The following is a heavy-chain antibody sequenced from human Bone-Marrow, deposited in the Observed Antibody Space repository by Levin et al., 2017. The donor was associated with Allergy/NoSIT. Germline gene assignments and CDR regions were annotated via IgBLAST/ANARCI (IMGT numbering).Heavy chain of an antibody. D-gene: IGHD6-6*01. Sequence: GESLKISCAASGFTFSSYWMSWVRQAPGKGLEWVANIKQDGSEKYYVDSVKGRFTISRDNAKNSLYLQMNSLRAEDTAVYYCARDLRGIAARPAAFDIWGQGTMVTVSS. CDR2: IKQDGSEK. CDR1: GFTFSSYW. J-gene: IGHJ3*02. V-gene: IGHV3-7*01. CDR3: ARDLRGIAARPAAFDI.